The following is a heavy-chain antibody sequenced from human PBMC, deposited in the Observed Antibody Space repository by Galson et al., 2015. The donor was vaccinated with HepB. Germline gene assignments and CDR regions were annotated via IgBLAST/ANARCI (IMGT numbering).Heavy chain of an antibody. D-gene: IGHD3-10*01. V-gene: IGHV3-23*01. Sequence: SLRLSCAASGFTFSSYAMSWVRQAPGKGLEWVSAISGSGGSTYYADSVKGRFTISRDNSKNTLYLQMNSLRAEDTAVYYCAKDHGLWFGELLFGYFDYWGQGTLVTVSS. J-gene: IGHJ4*02. CDR3: AKDHGLWFGELLFGYFDY. CDR2: ISGSGGST. CDR1: GFTFSSYA.